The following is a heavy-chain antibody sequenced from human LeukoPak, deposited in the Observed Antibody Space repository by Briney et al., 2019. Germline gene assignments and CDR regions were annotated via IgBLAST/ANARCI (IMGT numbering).Heavy chain of an antibody. D-gene: IGHD4-23*01. CDR3: AKLLGGNKNFDY. V-gene: IGHV3-23*01. CDR2: ISGSGGST. Sequence: GGSLRLSCAASRFTFSSYAMSWVRQAPGKGLEWVSAISGSGGSTYYADSVKGRFTISRDNSKNTLFLQMNSLRAEDTAVYYCAKLLGGNKNFDYWGQGTLVTVSS. J-gene: IGHJ4*02. CDR1: RFTFSSYA.